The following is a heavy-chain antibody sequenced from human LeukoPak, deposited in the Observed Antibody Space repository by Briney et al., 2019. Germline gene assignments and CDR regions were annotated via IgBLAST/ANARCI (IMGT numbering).Heavy chain of an antibody. D-gene: IGHD3-22*01. Sequence: ASVKVSCKASGYTFTGYYMHWVRQAPGQGREWMGWINPNSGGTNYAQKFQGRVTMTRDTSISTAYMELSRLRSDDTAVYYCARAYYYDSSGYYDWGQGTLVTVSS. CDR1: GYTFTGYY. V-gene: IGHV1-2*02. CDR2: INPNSGGT. CDR3: ARAYYYDSSGYYD. J-gene: IGHJ4*02.